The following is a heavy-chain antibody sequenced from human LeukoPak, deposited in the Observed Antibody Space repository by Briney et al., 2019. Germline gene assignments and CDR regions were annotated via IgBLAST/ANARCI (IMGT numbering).Heavy chain of an antibody. CDR2: IYYSGST. V-gene: IGHV4-39*01. CDR3: ARRSDYTVGYGMDV. Sequence: SETLSLTCTVSGGSISSSSYYWGWIRQPPGKGLEWIGSIYYSGSTYYNPSLKSRVTISVDTSKNQVSLKLSSVTAADTAVYYCARRSDYTVGYGMDVWGQGTTVTVSS. D-gene: IGHD4-23*01. J-gene: IGHJ6*02. CDR1: GGSISSSSYY.